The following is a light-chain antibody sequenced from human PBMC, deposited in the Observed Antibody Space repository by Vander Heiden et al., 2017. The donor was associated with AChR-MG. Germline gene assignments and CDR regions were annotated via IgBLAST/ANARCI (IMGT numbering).Light chain of an antibody. CDR1: PSRLNNDGKTY. CDR3: MQVIHPPPYA. CDR2: EVA. Sequence: DVVMTQTPLSLSVTPGQPASISCNSTPSRLNNDGKTYLYWYLHKPGQAPQLLFYEVAIRFPVAPDRFSGSGYGTDSTLKISLGEVEDVGIYYCMQVIHPPPYAFGQGTKLEIK. J-gene: IGKJ2*01. V-gene: IGKV2-29*02.